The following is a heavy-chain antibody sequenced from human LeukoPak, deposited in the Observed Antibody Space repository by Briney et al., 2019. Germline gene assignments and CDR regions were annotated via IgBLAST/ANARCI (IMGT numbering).Heavy chain of an antibody. D-gene: IGHD1-26*01. V-gene: IGHV4-39*01. Sequence: PSETLSLTCTVSGGSISSSSYYWGWIRQPPGKGLEWIGSIDYSGGTYYTPSLKSRVTISVDTSKNQFSLKLSSVTAADAAVYYCARLGSLAHFDYWGQGTLVTVSS. CDR2: IDYSGGT. CDR1: GGSISSSSYY. J-gene: IGHJ4*02. CDR3: ARLGSLAHFDY.